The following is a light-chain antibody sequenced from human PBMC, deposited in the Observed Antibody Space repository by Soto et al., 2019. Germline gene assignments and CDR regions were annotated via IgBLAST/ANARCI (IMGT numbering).Light chain of an antibody. CDR2: NVS. J-gene: IGLJ1*01. V-gene: IGLV2-14*03. CDR1: SSDVGGYNH. CDR3: TSSTSGSLDV. Sequence: QSALTQPASVSGAPGQSITISCTGTSSDVGGYNHVSWYQQYPGKVPKLLIYNVSHRPSGVSNRFSGSKSGNTASLTISGLQAEDEADYFCTSSTSGSLDVFGTGTKVTVL.